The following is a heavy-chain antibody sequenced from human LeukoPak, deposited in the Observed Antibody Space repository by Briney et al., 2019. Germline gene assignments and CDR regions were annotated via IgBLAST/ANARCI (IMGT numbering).Heavy chain of an antibody. CDR2: IYYSGST. V-gene: IGHV4-31*02. CDR3: ARGQLFWSGYYTWFDP. J-gene: IGHJ5*02. Sequence: TLSLTCTVSGVSISRGGYYWSWIRQHPGKGLEGSGYIYYSGSTYYNPSLKSRVTISVDTSKNQFSLKLSSVTAADTAVYYCARGQLFWSGYYTWFDPWGQGTLVTVSS. D-gene: IGHD3-3*01. CDR1: GVSISRGGYY.